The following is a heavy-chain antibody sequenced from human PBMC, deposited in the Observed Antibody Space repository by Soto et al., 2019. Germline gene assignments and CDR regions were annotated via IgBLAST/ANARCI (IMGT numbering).Heavy chain of an antibody. CDR1: GGSISSGDDF. D-gene: IGHD1-1*01. J-gene: IGHJ6*02. CDR2: INYSGST. CDR3: ARDRAKWKDYYYYGMDV. Sequence: QVQLQESGPGLVKPSQTLSLTCTVSGGSISSGDDFWTWIRQPPGKGLEWIGYINYSGSTYYNPSLKSRLTMSVDTSKNQVSLKRSSVTAADTAVYYCARDRAKWKDYYYYGMDVWGQGTTVTVSS. V-gene: IGHV4-30-4*01.